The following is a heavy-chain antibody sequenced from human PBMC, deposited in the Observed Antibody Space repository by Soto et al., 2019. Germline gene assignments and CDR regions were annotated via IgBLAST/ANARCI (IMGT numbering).Heavy chain of an antibody. V-gene: IGHV3-30-3*01. CDR2: ISYDGSNK. Sequence: QVQLVESGGGVVQPGRSLRLSCAASGFTFSSHTMHWVRQAPGKGLEWVAVISYDGSNKYYADSVKGRFTISRDNSKNTLYLQMNSLRADDTAVYYCASPTMTHQYFRHWGQGTLVTVSS. J-gene: IGHJ1*01. CDR1: GFTFSSHT. CDR3: ASPTMTHQYFRH. D-gene: IGHD3-22*01.